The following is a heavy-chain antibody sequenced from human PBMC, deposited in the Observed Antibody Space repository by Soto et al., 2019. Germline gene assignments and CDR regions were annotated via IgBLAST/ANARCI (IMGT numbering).Heavy chain of an antibody. Sequence: SETLSLTCSVSGGFISSSSYYWGWIRQPPGKGLEWIGSIYYSGSSYYNPSLKGRVTLPVDTSENKFSLRLSSVTAADTAVYYCATITRAYYMDVWGKGTTVTVSS. J-gene: IGHJ6*03. V-gene: IGHV4-39*01. CDR3: ATITRAYYMDV. CDR2: IYYSGSS. D-gene: IGHD3-10*01. CDR1: GGFISSSSYY.